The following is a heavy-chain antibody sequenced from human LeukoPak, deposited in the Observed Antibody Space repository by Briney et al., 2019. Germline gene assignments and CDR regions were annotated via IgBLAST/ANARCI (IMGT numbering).Heavy chain of an antibody. D-gene: IGHD2-2*02. J-gene: IGHJ4*02. V-gene: IGHV3-23*01. CDR1: GFTFSSYA. CDR3: ARDHNGPYTFDY. Sequence: GGSLRLSCAASGFTFSSYAMSWVRQPPGKGLNWVSSISGSGGNTFYADSVKGRFTISRDNSKNTLYLQMNSLKVEDTAVYYCARDHNGPYTFDYWGQGTLVTVSS. CDR2: ISGSGGNT.